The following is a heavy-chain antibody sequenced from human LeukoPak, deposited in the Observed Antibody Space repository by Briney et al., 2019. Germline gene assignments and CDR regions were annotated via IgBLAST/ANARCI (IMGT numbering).Heavy chain of an antibody. CDR3: ANDRSGWYYFDR. J-gene: IGHJ4*02. V-gene: IGHV3-48*03. D-gene: IGHD6-19*01. CDR2: ISTSGTSM. CDR1: GFSVSSYG. Sequence: GGSLRLSCAASGFSVSSYGFNWVRQAPGRGLEWVSYISTSGTSMYYADSVRGRFTVSRDNAKNSLYLQMNNLRAEDTAVYYCANDRSGWYYFDRWGQGILVTVSS.